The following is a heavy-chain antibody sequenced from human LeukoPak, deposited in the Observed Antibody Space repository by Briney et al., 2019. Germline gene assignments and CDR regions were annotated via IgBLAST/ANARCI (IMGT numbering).Heavy chain of an antibody. J-gene: IGHJ4*02. Sequence: SVKVSCKASGGTFSSYAISWVRQAPGQGLEWMGRIIPIFGTANYAQKFQGRVTITTDESTSTAYMELSSLRSEDTAVYYCARGDYYDSSGYLPSDHWGQGTLVTVSS. CDR2: IIPIFGTA. CDR1: GGTFSSYA. CDR3: ARGDYYDSSGYLPSDH. V-gene: IGHV1-69*05. D-gene: IGHD3-22*01.